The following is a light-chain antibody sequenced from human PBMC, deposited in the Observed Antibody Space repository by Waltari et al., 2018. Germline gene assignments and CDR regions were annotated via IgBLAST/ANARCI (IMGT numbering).Light chain of an antibody. CDR2: DKN. Sequence: SSELTQDPAVSVAMGQTVTITCQGNGLRRYLASWYQQRPGQAPILIMYDKNHRPSGVPDRFSGSNSDNTASLTITGAQAEDEASYYCHSRDASGVGGSFGGGTKLTVL. V-gene: IGLV3-19*01. CDR1: GLRRYL. CDR3: HSRDASGVGGS. J-gene: IGLJ2*01.